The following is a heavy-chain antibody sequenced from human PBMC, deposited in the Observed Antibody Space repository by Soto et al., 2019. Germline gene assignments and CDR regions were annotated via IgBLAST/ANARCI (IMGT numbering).Heavy chain of an antibody. CDR1: GFTFSNYG. Sequence: QVQLVESGGGVVQPGRSLRLSCVVSGFTFSNYGMHWVRQAPGKGLEWVADIWYDGSNQRYADSVEGRFTISRDNSKNTLYLQMNGLSVEDTAVYYCARDQVQKHYYGHTLDVWGQGTTVTVSS. D-gene: IGHD1-1*01. CDR3: ARDQVQKHYYGHTLDV. V-gene: IGHV3-33*01. J-gene: IGHJ6*02. CDR2: IWYDGSNQ.